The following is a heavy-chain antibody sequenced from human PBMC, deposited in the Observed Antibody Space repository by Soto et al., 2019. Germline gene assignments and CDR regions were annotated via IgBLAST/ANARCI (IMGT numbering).Heavy chain of an antibody. D-gene: IGHD2-8*01. Sequence: QVQLVQSGAEVKKPGSSVKVSCKASGGTFSSYAISWVRQAPGQGLEWMGGIIPIFGTANYAQKFQGRVTITADEATNTAYMELSSLRSEDTAVYYCARGNDVVLMVYATSYYYGMDVWGQGTTVTVSS. CDR1: GGTFSSYA. CDR3: ARGNDVVLMVYATSYYYGMDV. J-gene: IGHJ6*02. CDR2: IIPIFGTA. V-gene: IGHV1-69*01.